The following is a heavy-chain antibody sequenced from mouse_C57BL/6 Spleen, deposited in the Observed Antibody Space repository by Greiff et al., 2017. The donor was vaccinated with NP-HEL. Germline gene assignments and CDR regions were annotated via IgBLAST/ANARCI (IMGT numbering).Heavy chain of an antibody. J-gene: IGHJ3*01. V-gene: IGHV1-64*01. CDR1: GYTFTSYW. CDR2: IHPNSGST. Sequence: VQLQQPGAELVKPGASVKLSCKASGYTFTSYWMHWVKQRPGQGLEWIGMIHPNSGSTNYNEKFKSKATLTVDKSSSTAYMQLSSLTSEDSAVYYCASPPGGSSYGFAYWGQGTLVTVSA. D-gene: IGHD1-1*01. CDR3: ASPPGGSSYGFAY.